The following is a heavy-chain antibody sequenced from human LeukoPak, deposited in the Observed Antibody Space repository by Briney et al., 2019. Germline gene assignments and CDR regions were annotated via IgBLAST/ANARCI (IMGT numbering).Heavy chain of an antibody. CDR1: GGTFSSYA. V-gene: IGHV1-69*04. D-gene: IGHD5-18*01. J-gene: IGHJ3*02. Sequence: SVKVSCKASGGTFSSYAISWVRQAPGQGLEWMGRIIPILGIANYAQKFQGRVTITADKSTSTAYMELSSLRSEDTAVYYAHGYSRDDAFDIWAQGTMVTVSS. CDR2: IIPILGIA. CDR3: HGYSRDDAFDI.